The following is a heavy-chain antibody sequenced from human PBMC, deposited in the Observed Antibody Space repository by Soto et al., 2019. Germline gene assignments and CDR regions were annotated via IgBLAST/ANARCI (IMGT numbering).Heavy chain of an antibody. CDR1: GGSISSYY. V-gene: IGHV4-59*01. J-gene: IGHJ5*02. CDR2: FYPSGST. CDR3: ARVLFGRGNWFDP. D-gene: IGHD3-3*01. Sequence: QVQLQESGPGLVKPSETLSLTCTVSGGSISSYYWSWIRQPPGKGLEWIGYFYPSGSTNYNPSLKSRAPISVDTSKNQFSLKLSSVTAADTAVYYCARVLFGRGNWFDPWGQGTLVTVSS.